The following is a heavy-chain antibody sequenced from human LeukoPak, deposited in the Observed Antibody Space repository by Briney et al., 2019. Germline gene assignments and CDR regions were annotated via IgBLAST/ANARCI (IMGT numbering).Heavy chain of an antibody. V-gene: IGHV3-15*01. CDR2: IKSKTDGGTT. J-gene: IGHJ5*02. Sequence: GGSLRLSCAASGFTFSNAWMSWVRQAPGKGLEWVGRIKSKTDGGTTDYAAPVKGRFTISRDDSKNTLYLQMNSLRAEDTAVYYCARRQFPAWGQETLVTISS. CDR1: GFTFSNAW. D-gene: IGHD2-21*01. CDR3: ARRQFPA.